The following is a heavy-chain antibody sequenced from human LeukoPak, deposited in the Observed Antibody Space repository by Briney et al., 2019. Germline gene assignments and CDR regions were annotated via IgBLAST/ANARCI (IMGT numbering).Heavy chain of an antibody. J-gene: IGHJ4*02. D-gene: IGHD2-15*01. V-gene: IGHV3-30*02. CDR3: APIVVVVAATDY. CDR2: IRYDGSNK. CDR1: GFTFSSYG. Sequence: PGGSLRLSCAASGFTFSSYGMHWVRQAPGKGLEWVAFIRYDGSNKYYADSVKGRFTISRDNSKNTLYLQMNSLRAEDTAVYYRAPIVVVVAATDYWGQGTLVTVSS.